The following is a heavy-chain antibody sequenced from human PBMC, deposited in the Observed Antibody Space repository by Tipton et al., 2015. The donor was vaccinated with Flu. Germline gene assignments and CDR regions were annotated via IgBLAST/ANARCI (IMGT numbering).Heavy chain of an antibody. V-gene: IGHV3-23*01. CDR1: GFTFINYA. Sequence: SLRLSCAASGFTFINYAMSWVRQAPGKGLEWVSVISGSGGSTYYADSVKGRFTIPRDNSKSTLYLQMDSLRAEDTAVYYCAKDRIPSSSMDYYYYSGMDVWGQGTTVTVSS. CDR3: AKDRIPSSSMDYYYYSGMDV. J-gene: IGHJ6*02. D-gene: IGHD2-2*01. CDR2: ISGSGGST.